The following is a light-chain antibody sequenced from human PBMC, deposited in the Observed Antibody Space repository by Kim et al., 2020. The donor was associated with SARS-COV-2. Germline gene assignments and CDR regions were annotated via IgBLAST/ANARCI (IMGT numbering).Light chain of an antibody. CDR1: QTIFNSY. J-gene: IGKJ2*01. V-gene: IGKV3-20*01. Sequence: SPGDRAVLPCRASQTIFNSYLAWYQHKPGQAPRLLIYGGSTRPTGIPDRFSGSGSGTDFTLTISRLEPDDSAMYYCQQHGDSPPYTFGLGTKLEI. CDR2: GGS. CDR3: QQHGDSPPYT.